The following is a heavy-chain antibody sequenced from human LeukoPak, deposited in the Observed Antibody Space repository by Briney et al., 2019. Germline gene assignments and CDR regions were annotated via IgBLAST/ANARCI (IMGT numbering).Heavy chain of an antibody. CDR1: GGSISSYY. V-gene: IGHV4-59*01. D-gene: IGHD3-22*01. CDR2: IYYSGST. J-gene: IGHJ3*02. Sequence: SETLSLTCTVCGGSISSYYWSWIRQPPGKGLEWIGYIYYSGSTNYNPSLKSRVTISVDTSKNQFSLKLSSVTAADTAVYYCARDTFEEIGMIVVVGAFDIWGQGTMVTVSS. CDR3: ARDTFEEIGMIVVVGAFDI.